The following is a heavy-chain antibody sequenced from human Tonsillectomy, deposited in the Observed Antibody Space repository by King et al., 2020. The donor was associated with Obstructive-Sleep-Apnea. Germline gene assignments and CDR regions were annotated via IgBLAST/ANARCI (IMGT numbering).Heavy chain of an antibody. V-gene: IGHV3-23*04. CDR1: GFTFRSYA. CDR3: AKDSMDYDTLTGPVDY. J-gene: IGHJ4*02. D-gene: IGHD3-9*01. CDR2: ISGSGGST. Sequence: VQLVESGGGLVQPGGSLRLSCAGSGFTFRSYAISWVRQAPGKGLEWVSGISGSGGSTYYADSVKGRFTISRDNSKNTLYLQMNSLRAEDTAVYYCAKDSMDYDTLTGPVDYWGQGTLVTVSS.